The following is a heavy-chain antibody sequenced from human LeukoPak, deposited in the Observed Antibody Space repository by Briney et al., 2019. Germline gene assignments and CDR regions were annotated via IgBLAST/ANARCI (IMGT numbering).Heavy chain of an antibody. D-gene: IGHD1-26*01. Sequence: ASVKVSCKASGYTFTSFDINWVRQATGQGLEWMGWMNPNSGNTGSAQKFQGRITMTRNTSITTAYMELSSLRSEDTAVYYCARELSGSYYDYWGQGTLVTVSS. V-gene: IGHV1-8*01. J-gene: IGHJ4*02. CDR1: GYTFTSFD. CDR2: MNPNSGNT. CDR3: ARELSGSYYDY.